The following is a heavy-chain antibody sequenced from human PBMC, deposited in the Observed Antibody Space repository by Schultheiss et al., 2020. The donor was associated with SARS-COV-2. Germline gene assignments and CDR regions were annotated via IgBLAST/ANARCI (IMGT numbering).Heavy chain of an antibody. V-gene: IGHV3-23*01. CDR2: ISGSGGST. CDR1: GFTFSNFA. Sequence: GESLKISCAAAGFTFSNFAMSWVRQAPGKGLEWVSSISGSGGSTYYADSVKGRFTISRDNSKNTLYLQMNSLRAEDTAVYYCAKGGYCSSTSCFETYGLDVWGQGTTVTVSS. D-gene: IGHD2-2*01. CDR3: AKGGYCSSTSCFETYGLDV. J-gene: IGHJ6*02.